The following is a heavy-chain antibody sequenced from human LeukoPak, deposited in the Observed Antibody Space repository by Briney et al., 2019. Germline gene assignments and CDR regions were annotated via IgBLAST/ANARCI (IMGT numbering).Heavy chain of an antibody. CDR2: MYHSGST. CDR1: GASISTYY. D-gene: IGHD3-10*01. Sequence: PSETLSLTCTVSGASISTYYWSWIRQPPGKGLEWIGCMYHSGSTNYNPSLKSRVTISVDTSKNQFSLKLSSVTAADTAVYYCARVGVGELNWFDPWGQGTLVTVSS. CDR3: ARVGVGELNWFDP. V-gene: IGHV4-59*01. J-gene: IGHJ5*02.